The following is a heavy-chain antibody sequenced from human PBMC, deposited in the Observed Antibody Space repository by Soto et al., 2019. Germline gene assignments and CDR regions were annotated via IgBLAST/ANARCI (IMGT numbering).Heavy chain of an antibody. J-gene: IGHJ6*02. Sequence: GGSLRLSCAASGFTFSSYGMHWVRQAPGKGLEWVAVIWYDGSNKYYADSVKGRFTISRDNSKNTLYLQMNSLRAEDTAVYYCARDGSGRSMDVWGQGTTVTVSS. V-gene: IGHV3-33*01. D-gene: IGHD3-3*01. CDR1: GFTFSSYG. CDR2: IWYDGSNK. CDR3: ARDGSGRSMDV.